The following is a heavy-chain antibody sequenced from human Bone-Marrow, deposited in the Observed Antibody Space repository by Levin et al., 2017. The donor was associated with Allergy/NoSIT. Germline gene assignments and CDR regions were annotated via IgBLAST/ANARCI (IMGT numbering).Heavy chain of an antibody. D-gene: IGHD3-10*01. CDR3: VRAHHHMAWFTMDI. CDR1: GDSITGRNW. CDR2: IFHSGGA. V-gene: IGHV4-4*02. Sequence: KTSETLSLTCAVSGDSITGRNWWSWVRQSPEKGLEWIGEIFHSGGASYNPSLKSRVTMAVDTSNNQFSLTMTSVTAADTATYYCVRAHHHMAWFTMDIWGPGTSVTVAS. J-gene: IGHJ6*02.